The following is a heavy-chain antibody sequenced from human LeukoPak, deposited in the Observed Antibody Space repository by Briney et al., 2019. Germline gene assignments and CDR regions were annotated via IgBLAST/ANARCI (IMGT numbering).Heavy chain of an antibody. CDR1: GGSISSGSYY. Sequence: SQTLSLTCTVSGGSISSGSYYWSWIRQPPGKGLEWIGSIYHSGSTYYNPSLKSRVTISVDTSKNQFSLKLSSVTAADTAVYYCARGYYDFWSGYNWFDPWGQGTLVTVSS. V-gene: IGHV4-39*07. D-gene: IGHD3-3*01. CDR3: ARGYYDFWSGYNWFDP. J-gene: IGHJ5*02. CDR2: IYHSGST.